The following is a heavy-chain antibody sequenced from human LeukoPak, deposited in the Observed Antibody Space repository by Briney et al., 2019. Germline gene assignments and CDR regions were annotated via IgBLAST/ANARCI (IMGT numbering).Heavy chain of an antibody. Sequence: SETLSLTCTVSGGSISSYYWSWIRQPPGKGLEWIGYIYYSGSTNYNPSLKSRVTISVDTSKNQFSLKLSSVTAADTAVYYCVRAPAGSSWYVFDYWGQGTLVTVSS. J-gene: IGHJ4*02. D-gene: IGHD6-13*01. CDR2: IYYSGST. CDR3: VRAPAGSSWYVFDY. V-gene: IGHV4-59*01. CDR1: GGSISSYY.